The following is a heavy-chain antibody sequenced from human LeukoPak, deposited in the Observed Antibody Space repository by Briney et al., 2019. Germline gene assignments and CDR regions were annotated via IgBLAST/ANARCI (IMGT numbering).Heavy chain of an antibody. CDR3: ARGPRNDP. Sequence: ASVTVSCKTSGYPFTTWEINWVRQAAGQGLEWMGWVHPNGGNTAYAQKFQGRVTMTRDTSISTAYMELSGLTSDDTAVYFCARGPRNDPWGQGTLVTVSS. V-gene: IGHV1-8*01. D-gene: IGHD1-14*01. J-gene: IGHJ5*02. CDR2: VHPNGGNT. CDR1: GYPFTTWE.